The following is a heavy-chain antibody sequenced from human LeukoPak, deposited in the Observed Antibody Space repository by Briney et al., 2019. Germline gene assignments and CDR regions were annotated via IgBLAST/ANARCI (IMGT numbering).Heavy chain of an antibody. CDR2: LYSGGST. D-gene: IGHD1-1*01. V-gene: IGHV3-53*01. Sequence: GGSLRLSCAASGFTVNNNYMTWVRQAPGKGLEWVSPLYSGGSTNFADSVKGRFSIPRDNSKNTLYLQMNSLRAEDTAVYYCARWTSFHSFDIWGQGTMVTVSS. CDR1: GFTVNNNY. J-gene: IGHJ3*02. CDR3: ARWTSFHSFDI.